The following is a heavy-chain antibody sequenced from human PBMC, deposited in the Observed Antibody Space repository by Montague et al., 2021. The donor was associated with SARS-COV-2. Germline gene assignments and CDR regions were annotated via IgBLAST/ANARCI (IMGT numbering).Heavy chain of an antibody. CDR2: INPNGGT. J-gene: IGHJ5*02. CDR3: ARATSVRGAVSWFDP. D-gene: IGHD3-10*01. Sequence: SETLSLTCTVSGGSISSHFWSFIRQPPGKGLEWIGYINPNGGTNDNPSLRSRLTMSVDTSKNQFSLQLRSMTPADTTVYFCARATSVRGAVSWFDPWGQGILATVSS. V-gene: IGHV4-59*11. CDR1: GGSISSHF.